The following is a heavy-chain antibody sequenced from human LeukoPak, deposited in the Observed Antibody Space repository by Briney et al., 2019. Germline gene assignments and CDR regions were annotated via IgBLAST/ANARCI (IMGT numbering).Heavy chain of an antibody. CDR3: ARGPYYYVSY. V-gene: IGHV4-59*01. D-gene: IGHD3-10*02. J-gene: IGHJ4*02. Sequence: SETLSLTCTVSGGSISSYYWSWIRQPPGKGLEWIGYIYYSGSTNYNPSLKSRVTISVDTSKNQFSLKLSSVTAADTAVYYCARGPYYYVSYWGQGTLVTVSS. CDR1: GGSISSYY. CDR2: IYYSGST.